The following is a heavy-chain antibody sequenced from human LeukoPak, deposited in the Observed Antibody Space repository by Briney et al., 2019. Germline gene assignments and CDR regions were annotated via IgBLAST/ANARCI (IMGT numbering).Heavy chain of an antibody. CDR3: ATMPPSGAHNSLDH. CDR2: ISSSSSYI. V-gene: IGHV3-21*01. J-gene: IGHJ4*02. CDR1: GCTFNKYN. D-gene: IGHD2-2*01. Sequence: PGGSLRLSCAASGCTFNKYNMNWVRQAPGQGLEWVSSISSSSSYIYYADSVMGRFTISRDNAKNSLYLQMNSLGAEGTAVYYCATMPPSGAHNSLDHWGQGTLVTVSS.